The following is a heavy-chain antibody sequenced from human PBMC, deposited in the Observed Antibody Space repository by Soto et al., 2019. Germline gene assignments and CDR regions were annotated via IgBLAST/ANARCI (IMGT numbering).Heavy chain of an antibody. CDR3: ARMRGLGEISPYFDY. CDR2: IYYSGRT. J-gene: IGHJ4*02. D-gene: IGHD3-16*02. CDR1: GGSISDYQ. V-gene: IGHV4-59*01. Sequence: QVQLQESGPGLVRPSETLSLTCSISGGSISDYQWNWIRQPPGKGLEWIGYIYYSGRTNYNPSLKERVNNPPDTSHEPFLPRMEAVTAADPAVYYCARMRGLGEISPYFDYWGQGTLVTVSS.